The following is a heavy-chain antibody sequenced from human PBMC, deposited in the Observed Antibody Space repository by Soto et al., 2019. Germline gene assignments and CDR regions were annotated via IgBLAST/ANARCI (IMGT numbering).Heavy chain of an antibody. CDR3: ARGSSSWPLNDAFDI. Sequence: PGGSLRLSCAASGFTFSSYSMNWVRQAPGKGLEWVSSISSSSSYIYYADSVKGRFTISRDNAKNSLYLQMNSLRAEDMAVYYCARGSSSWPLNDAFDIWGQGTMVTVSS. J-gene: IGHJ3*02. CDR1: GFTFSSYS. CDR2: ISSSSSYI. V-gene: IGHV3-21*01. D-gene: IGHD6-13*01.